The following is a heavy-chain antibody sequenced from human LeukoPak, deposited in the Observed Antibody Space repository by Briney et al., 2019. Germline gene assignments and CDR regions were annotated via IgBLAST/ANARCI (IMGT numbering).Heavy chain of an antibody. CDR3: AREYRPDIVVAPAAIWGFPDY. CDR2: INPSGGNT. V-gene: IGHV1-46*01. Sequence: ASVKVSCKTSGYSFTSYNLHWVRQAPGQRLEWMGIINPSGGNTNYAQKFQGRVTMTRDTSTSTVYMELSSLRAEDTAVYYCAREYRPDIVVAPAAIWGFPDYWGQGTLVTVSS. CDR1: GYSFTSYN. D-gene: IGHD2-2*01. J-gene: IGHJ4*02.